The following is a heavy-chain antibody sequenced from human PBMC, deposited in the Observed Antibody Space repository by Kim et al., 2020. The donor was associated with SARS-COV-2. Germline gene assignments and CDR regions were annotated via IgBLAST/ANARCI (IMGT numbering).Heavy chain of an antibody. CDR1: GGSISSYY. V-gene: IGHV4-59*01. D-gene: IGHD3-3*01. CDR2: IYYSGST. CDR3: ARDRGYDFWSGYYNYYYMDV. J-gene: IGHJ6*03. Sequence: SETLSLTCTVSGGSISSYYWSWIRQPPGKGLEWIGYIYYSGSTNYNPSLKSRVTISVDTSKNQFSLKLSSVTAADTAVYYCARDRGYDFWSGYYNYYYMDVWGRETALSVSS.